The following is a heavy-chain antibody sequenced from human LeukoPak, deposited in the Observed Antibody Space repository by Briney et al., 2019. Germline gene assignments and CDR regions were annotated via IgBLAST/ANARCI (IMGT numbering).Heavy chain of an antibody. D-gene: IGHD3-10*01. Sequence: ASVKVSCKVSGDTFTGYYMHWVRQAPGQGLGWMGWINLNSGGTNYAQKFQGRVTMTRDTSISTAYLELSRLSSDDTALYYCARDQIDNPKNYYYGSGSYYTQGRVSGAFDIWGQGTMVTVSS. CDR1: GDTFTGYY. CDR3: ARDQIDNPKNYYYGSGSYYTQGRVSGAFDI. CDR2: INLNSGGT. J-gene: IGHJ3*02. V-gene: IGHV1-2*02.